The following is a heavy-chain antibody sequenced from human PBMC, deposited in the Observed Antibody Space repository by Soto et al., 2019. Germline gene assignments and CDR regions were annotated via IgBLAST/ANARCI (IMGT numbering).Heavy chain of an antibody. CDR2: ISGSGGST. V-gene: IGHV3-23*01. D-gene: IGHD2-15*01. CDR1: GFTFSSYA. Sequence: EVQLLESGGGLVQPGGSLRLSCAASGFTFSSYAMSWVRQAPGKGLEWGSAISGSGGSTYYADSVKGRFTISRDNSKNTLYRKMNSLRAEDTAVYYCAKAPTYCSGGSCCPVYWGQGTLVTVSS. J-gene: IGHJ4*02. CDR3: AKAPTYCSGGSCCPVY.